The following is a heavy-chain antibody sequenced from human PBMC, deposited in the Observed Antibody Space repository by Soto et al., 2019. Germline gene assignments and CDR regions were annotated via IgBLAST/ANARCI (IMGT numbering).Heavy chain of an antibody. Sequence: SETLSLTCTFSGCSISSNFYYWGWIRQPPGKGLQWIGNIYYRGHTHYNPSLKSPVTISVDTSKKQFSLRMTSVTTADTAVYYCARDGGVEGVSTWFDPWGQGTLVTVSS. CDR2: IYYRGHT. CDR3: ARDGGVEGVSTWFDP. J-gene: IGHJ5*02. D-gene: IGHD3-10*01. V-gene: IGHV4-39*07. CDR1: GCSISSNFYY.